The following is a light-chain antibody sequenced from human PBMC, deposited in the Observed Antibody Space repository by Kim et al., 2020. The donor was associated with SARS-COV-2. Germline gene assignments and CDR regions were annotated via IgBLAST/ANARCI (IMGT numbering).Light chain of an antibody. CDR1: QSVSGSY. CDR3: QQYGSSPPRYT. Sequence: PGERATLSCRASQSVSGSYLAWYQQKPGQAPRLLIYGASSRATGIPDRFSGSGSGTDFTLTISRLEPEDFAVYYCQQYGSSPPRYTFGQGTKLEI. J-gene: IGKJ2*01. V-gene: IGKV3-20*01. CDR2: GAS.